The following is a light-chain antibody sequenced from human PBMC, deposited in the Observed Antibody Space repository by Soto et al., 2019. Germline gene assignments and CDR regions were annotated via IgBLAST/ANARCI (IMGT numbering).Light chain of an antibody. CDR2: GNT. V-gene: IGLV1-40*01. CDR3: QSFDSSLSCYV. Sequence: QSVLTQPPSVSGAPGQRVTISCTGSKSDIGAGYDVHWYQQFPGAAPKLLIYGNTNRPSCVPDRFSGSRSGTSAPLAITGLQAEDEADYFCQSFDSSLSCYVFGTGTKVTVL. CDR1: KSDIGAGYD. J-gene: IGLJ1*01.